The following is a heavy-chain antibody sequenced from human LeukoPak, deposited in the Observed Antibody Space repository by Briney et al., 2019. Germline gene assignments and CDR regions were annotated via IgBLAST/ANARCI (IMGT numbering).Heavy chain of an antibody. CDR2: IYYSGST. CDR1: GGSVSSGSYY. V-gene: IGHV4-61*01. Sequence: ASGTLSLTCTVSGGSVSSGSYYWSWIRQPPGKGLEWIGYIYYSGSTNYNPSLKSRVTISVDTSKNQFSLKLSSVTAADTAVYYCARDRYSYGGGMDVWGQGTTVTVSS. J-gene: IGHJ6*02. D-gene: IGHD5-18*01. CDR3: ARDRYSYGGGMDV.